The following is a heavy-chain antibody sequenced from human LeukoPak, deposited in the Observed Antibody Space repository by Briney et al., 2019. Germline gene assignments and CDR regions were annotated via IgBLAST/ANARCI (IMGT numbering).Heavy chain of an antibody. CDR1: GGSISSYY. V-gene: IGHV4-4*07. J-gene: IGHJ4*02. Sequence: SETLSLTCTVSGGSISSYYWSWIRQPAGKGLEWIGRIYTSGSTYYNPSLKSRVTISVDTSKNQFSLKLSSVTAADTAVYYCARDLSGWYLSGQFDYWGQGTLVTVSS. CDR2: IYTSGST. D-gene: IGHD6-19*01. CDR3: ARDLSGWYLSGQFDY.